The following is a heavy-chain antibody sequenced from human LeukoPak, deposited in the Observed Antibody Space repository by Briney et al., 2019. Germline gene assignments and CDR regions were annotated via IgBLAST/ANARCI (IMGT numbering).Heavy chain of an antibody. CDR3: AGLLRYFDWLRPWSDP. J-gene: IGHJ5*02. V-gene: IGHV3-7*01. Sequence: GGSLRLSCGASVFTFNTCWMTCVGKSPGGGLEWVANIKEDGSEKYYVDPVQGRFTISRDNAKNSLYLEMNSLKAEDTAVYYCAGLLRYFDWLRPWSDPWGQGTLVSVSS. CDR2: IKEDGSEK. D-gene: IGHD3-9*01. CDR1: VFTFNTCW.